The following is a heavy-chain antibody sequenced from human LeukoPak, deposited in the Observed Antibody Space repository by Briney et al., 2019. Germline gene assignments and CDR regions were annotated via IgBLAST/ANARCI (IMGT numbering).Heavy chain of an antibody. D-gene: IGHD2-2*01. CDR2: IYTSGST. CDR1: GGSISSYY. V-gene: IGHV4-4*09. CDR3: ARQAPSPYYYYYMDV. J-gene: IGHJ6*03. Sequence: SETLSLTCTVSGGSISSYYWSWIRQPPGKGLEWIGYIYTSGSTNYNPSLKSRVTISVDTSKNQFSLKLSSVTAADTAVYYCARQAPSPYYYYYMDVWGKGTTVTVPS.